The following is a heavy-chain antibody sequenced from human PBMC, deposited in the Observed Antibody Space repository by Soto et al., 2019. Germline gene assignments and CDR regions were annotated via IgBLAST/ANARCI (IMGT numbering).Heavy chain of an antibody. CDR3: ARRIYCSGGSCYSNNWYFDL. V-gene: IGHV3-53*04. CDR2: IYSGGST. Sequence: VQLVESGGGLVQPGGSLRLSCAASGFTVSSNYMSWVRQAPGKGLEWVSVIYSGGSTYYADSVKGRFTISRHNSKNTLYLQMNSLRAEDTAVYYCARRIYCSGGSCYSNNWYFDLWGRGTLVTVSS. D-gene: IGHD2-15*01. CDR1: GFTVSSNY. J-gene: IGHJ2*01.